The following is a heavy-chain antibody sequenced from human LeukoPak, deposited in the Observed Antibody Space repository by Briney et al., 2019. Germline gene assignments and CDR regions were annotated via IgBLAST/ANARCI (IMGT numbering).Heavy chain of an antibody. J-gene: IGHJ4*02. Sequence: GGSLRLSCAASGFTFSSSAMSWVRQAPGKGLEWVSSISGSGSGGSTYYADSVKGRFTISRDNSKNTLYLQMNSLRAEDTAVYYCAKSGYNRFDSWGQGTLVTVSS. CDR1: GFTFSSSA. D-gene: IGHD5-24*01. V-gene: IGHV3-23*01. CDR2: ISGSGSGGST. CDR3: AKSGYNRFDS.